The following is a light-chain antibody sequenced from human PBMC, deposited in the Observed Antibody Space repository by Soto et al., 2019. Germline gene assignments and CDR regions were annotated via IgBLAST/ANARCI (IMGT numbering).Light chain of an antibody. Sequence: SSELTQPPSVSVAPGQTARIPCGGNNIGSKSVNWYQHKPGQAPVLVVYDDSDRPSGTPDRFSGSNSGNTATLTISRVEVGDEADYYCQVWDSSSDHVVFGGGTKLTVL. J-gene: IGLJ2*01. CDR2: DDS. CDR3: QVWDSSSDHVV. V-gene: IGLV3-21*02. CDR1: NIGSKS.